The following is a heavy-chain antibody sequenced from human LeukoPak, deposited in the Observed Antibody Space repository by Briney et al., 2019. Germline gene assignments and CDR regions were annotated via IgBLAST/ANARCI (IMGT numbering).Heavy chain of an antibody. V-gene: IGHV1-18*01. CDR1: GYTFTSYG. D-gene: IGHD2-2*02. CDR3: ARSGDVVVPAAIHNDC. J-gene: IGHJ4*02. Sequence: ASVKVSCKASGYTFTSYGISWVRQAPGQGLEWMGWISAYNGNTNYAQKLQGRVTMTTDTSTSTAYMELRSLRSDDTAVYYCARSGDVVVPAAIHNDCWGQGTLVTVSS. CDR2: ISAYNGNT.